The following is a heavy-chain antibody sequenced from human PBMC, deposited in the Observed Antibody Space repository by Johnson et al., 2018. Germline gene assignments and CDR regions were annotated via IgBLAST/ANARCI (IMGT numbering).Heavy chain of an antibody. V-gene: IGHV3-9*01. J-gene: IGHJ3*02. CDR3: AKARNPFTYYYDYDAFDI. Sequence: VQLVQSGGGLVQPGRSLRLSCAASGFTFDDYAMHWVRQAPGKGLEWVSGISWNSGSIGYADSVKGRFTISRDNAKNPLYLQMNSLRAEDTALYYCAKARNPFTYYYDYDAFDIWGQGTMVTVSS. CDR2: ISWNSGSI. D-gene: IGHD3-22*01. CDR1: GFTFDDYA.